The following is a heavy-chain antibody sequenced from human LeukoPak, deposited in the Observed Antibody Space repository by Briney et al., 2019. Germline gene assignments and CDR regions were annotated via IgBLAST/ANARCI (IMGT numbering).Heavy chain of an antibody. CDR3: ARDTTVTTVFDY. V-gene: IGHV3-21*01. CDR2: ISSSSSYI. J-gene: IGHJ4*02. D-gene: IGHD4-17*01. CDR1: GFTFSSYS. Sequence: GGSLRLSCAASGFTFSSYSMNWVRQAPGKGLEWVSSISSSSSYIYYADSVKGRFTISRDNAKNSLYLQMNSLRAEDTAVYYCARDTTVTTVFDYWGQGTLVTVSS.